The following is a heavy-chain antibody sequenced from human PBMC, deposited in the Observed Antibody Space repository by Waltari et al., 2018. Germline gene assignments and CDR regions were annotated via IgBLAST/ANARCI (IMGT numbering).Heavy chain of an antibody. V-gene: IGHV4-34*01. CDR2: VNHGGDT. CDR1: GGSLSGFY. D-gene: IGHD5-12*01. CDR3: AIAPGYKGIFDH. J-gene: IGHJ5*02. Sequence: QVQLQGWGAGLLKPSETLSLTCAVSGGSLSGFYWTWIRQSPGKGLEWIGDVNHGGDTNYNPSLETRLTVSVDTSKKQFSLRMRSVTAADTAVYYCAIAPGYKGIFDHWGQGILVTVSS.